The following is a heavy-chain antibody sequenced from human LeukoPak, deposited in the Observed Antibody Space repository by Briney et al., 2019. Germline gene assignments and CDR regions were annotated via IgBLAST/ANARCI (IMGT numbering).Heavy chain of an antibody. D-gene: IGHD3-9*01. J-gene: IGHJ6*02. CDR1: GYTFTSYY. CDR3: ARGANYDILTGYDFGYYGMDV. Sequence: ASVKVSCKASGYTFTSYYMHWVRQAPGQGLEWMGIINPSGGSTSYAQKFQGRVTITRDTSTSTVYMELSSLRSEDTAVYYCARGANYDILTGYDFGYYGMDVWGQGTTVTVSS. V-gene: IGHV1-46*01. CDR2: INPSGGST.